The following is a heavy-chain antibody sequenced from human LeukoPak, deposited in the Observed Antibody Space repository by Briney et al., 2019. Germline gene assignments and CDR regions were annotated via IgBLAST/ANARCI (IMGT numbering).Heavy chain of an antibody. Sequence: ASVKVSCKASGYTFTSYDINWVRQATGQGLEWMGWMNPNSGNTGYAQKFQGRVTITRNTSISTAYMELSSLRSEDTAVYYCARGTLAPTVTTREYYYYMDVWGKGTTVIVSS. CDR3: ARGTLAPTVTTREYYYYMDV. J-gene: IGHJ6*03. V-gene: IGHV1-8*03. D-gene: IGHD4-11*01. CDR2: MNPNSGNT. CDR1: GYTFTSYD.